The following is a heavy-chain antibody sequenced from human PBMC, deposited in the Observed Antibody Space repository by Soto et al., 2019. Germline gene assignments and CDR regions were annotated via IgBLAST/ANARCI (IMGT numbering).Heavy chain of an antibody. Sequence: PSETLSLTCTVSSASISNYYWSWIRQPPGKGLEWIGHIYYSGSTSYNPSLMSRVTISVDTSKNQFSLNLSSVTAADTAVYYCARWPTMTTDFDYWGQGTLVTVSS. CDR1: SASISNYY. J-gene: IGHJ4*02. V-gene: IGHV4-59*01. D-gene: IGHD4-17*01. CDR3: ARWPTMTTDFDY. CDR2: IYYSGST.